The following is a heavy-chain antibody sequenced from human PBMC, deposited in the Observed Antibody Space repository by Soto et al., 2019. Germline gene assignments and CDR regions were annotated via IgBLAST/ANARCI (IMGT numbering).Heavy chain of an antibody. D-gene: IGHD6-13*01. V-gene: IGHV4-59*01. CDR3: AIDRLTEQQLGGYYYYGMDV. CDR2: IYYSGST. CDR1: GFSISNYY. Sequence: PPDTLSLTCPVSGFSISNYYWSWIRQPPGKGLDWIGYIYYSGSTTYNPSLKSRVTISVDTSKNQFSLKLTSVTAADTAVYYCAIDRLTEQQLGGYYYYGMDVWGQGNTVTVS. J-gene: IGHJ6*02.